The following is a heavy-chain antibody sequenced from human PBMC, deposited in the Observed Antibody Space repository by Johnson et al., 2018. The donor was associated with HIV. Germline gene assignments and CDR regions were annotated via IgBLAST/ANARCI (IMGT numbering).Heavy chain of an antibody. J-gene: IGHJ3*02. CDR1: GFTFDDYG. CDR3: ARGGRRGYRDGPDAFDI. V-gene: IGHV3-66*01. D-gene: IGHD5-18*01. Sequence: VQLVESGGGVVRPGGSLRLSCAASGFTFDDYGMSWVRQAPGKGLEWVSVIYSGGSTYYADSVKGRFTISSDNSKNTLYLQMNSRRAEDTAVYYCARGGRRGYRDGPDAFDIWGQGTMVTVSS. CDR2: IYSGGST.